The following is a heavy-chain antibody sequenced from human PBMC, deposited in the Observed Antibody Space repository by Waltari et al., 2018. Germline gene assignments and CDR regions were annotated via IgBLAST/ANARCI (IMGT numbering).Heavy chain of an antibody. CDR2: IYYSGSP. Sequence: QVQLQESGPGLVKPSETLSLTCTVSGGSISSHYWSWIRQPPGKGLEWIGYIYYSGSPNYNPSRKGRVTISVDTSKNQISLKLSFVTAADTAVYYCARAPKYCSSTSCYGKGSFDYWGQGTLVTVSS. V-gene: IGHV4-59*11. D-gene: IGHD2-2*01. J-gene: IGHJ4*02. CDR1: GGSISSHY. CDR3: ARAPKYCSSTSCYGKGSFDY.